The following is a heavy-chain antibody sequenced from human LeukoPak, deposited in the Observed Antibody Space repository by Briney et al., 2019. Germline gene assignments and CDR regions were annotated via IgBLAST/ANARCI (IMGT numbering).Heavy chain of an antibody. CDR2: ICTSGST. D-gene: IGHD1-26*01. J-gene: IGHJ2*01. CDR1: GGSISSYY. CDR3: GGEPYGL. V-gene: IGHV4-4*07. Sequence: TASETLSLTCTVSGGSISSYYWSWILQPAGKGLEWIGRICTSGSTNYNPSLKSRVTMSVDTSKNQFSLKLSSVTAADTAVYYCGGEPYGLWGRGTLVTVSS.